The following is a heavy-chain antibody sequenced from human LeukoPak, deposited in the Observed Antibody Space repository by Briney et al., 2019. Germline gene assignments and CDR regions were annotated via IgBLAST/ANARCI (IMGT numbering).Heavy chain of an antibody. CDR3: ARHGPTVAPRYNWFDP. Sequence: SETLSLTCTVSGGSISSSSYYWGWIRQPPRKGLEWIGSIYYSGSTYYNPSLKGRVTISVDTSKNQFSLKLSSVTAADTAVYYCARHGPTVAPRYNWFDPWGQGTLVTVSS. CDR2: IYYSGST. V-gene: IGHV4-39*01. CDR1: GGSISSSSYY. D-gene: IGHD4-23*01. J-gene: IGHJ5*02.